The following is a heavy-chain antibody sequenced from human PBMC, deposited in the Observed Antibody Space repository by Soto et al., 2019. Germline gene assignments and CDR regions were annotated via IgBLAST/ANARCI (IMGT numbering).Heavy chain of an antibody. V-gene: IGHV4-4*02. J-gene: IGHJ4*02. CDR2: IYRTGST. Sequence: SETLSLTCAVSGGSFTSNNWWTWVRQPPGQGLEWIGEIYRTGSTNYNPSLKSRVNISLDKSENQFSLKVTSLTAADTAVYYCESRDPGTSVDYWGQGTLVTVSS. CDR1: GGSFTSNNW. CDR3: ESRDPGTSVDY. D-gene: IGHD1-7*01.